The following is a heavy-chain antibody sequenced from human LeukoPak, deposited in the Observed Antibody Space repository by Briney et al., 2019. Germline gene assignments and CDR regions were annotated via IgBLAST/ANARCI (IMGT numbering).Heavy chain of an antibody. D-gene: IGHD6-13*01. J-gene: IGHJ6*03. CDR3: ARLVRIAAAGYYYYYYMDV. CDR1: GGSISSYY. V-gene: IGHV4-4*07. Sequence: SETLSPTCTVSGGSISSYYWSWIRQPAGKGLEWIGRIYTSGSTNYNPSLKSRVTMSVDTSKNQFSLKLSSVTAADTAVYYCARLVRIAAAGYYYYYYMDVWGKGTTVTISS. CDR2: IYTSGST.